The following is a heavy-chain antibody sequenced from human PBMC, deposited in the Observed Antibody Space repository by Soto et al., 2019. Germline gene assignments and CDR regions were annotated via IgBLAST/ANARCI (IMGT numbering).Heavy chain of an antibody. V-gene: IGHV5-10-1*01. CDR1: GYSFTSYW. J-gene: IGHJ4*02. D-gene: IGHD2-21*02. Sequence: PGESLKISCKGSGYSFTSYWISWVRQMPGKGLEWMGRIDPSDSYTNYSPSFQGHVTISADKSISTAYLQWSSLKASDTAMYYCARVYGDPTPNPPFDYWGQGTLVTVSS. CDR2: IDPSDSYT. CDR3: ARVYGDPTPNPPFDY.